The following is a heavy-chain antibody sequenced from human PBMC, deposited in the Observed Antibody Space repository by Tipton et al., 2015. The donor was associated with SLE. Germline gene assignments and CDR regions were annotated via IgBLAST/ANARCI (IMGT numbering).Heavy chain of an antibody. CDR1: GDSVSSNSAA. D-gene: IGHD2-21*02. V-gene: IGHV6-1*01. CDR3: ARERGHCHGGCYGWFDP. J-gene: IGHJ5*02. CDR2: TYYRSKWFN. Sequence: PGLVKPSQTLSLTCAISGDSVSSNSAAWNWIRQSPSRGLEWLGRTYYRSKWFNEYAGSVQSRVTIIPDTSKNQFSLSLSSVTAADTAVYFCARERGHCHGGCYGWFDPWGQGTLVTVSS.